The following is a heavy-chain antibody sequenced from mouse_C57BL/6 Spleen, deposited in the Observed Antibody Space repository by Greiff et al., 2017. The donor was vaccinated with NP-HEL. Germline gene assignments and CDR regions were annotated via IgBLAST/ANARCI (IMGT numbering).Heavy chain of an antibody. V-gene: IGHV3-6*01. CDR2: ISYDGSN. CDR1: GYSITSGYY. D-gene: IGHD2-4*01. Sequence: ESGPGLVKPSQSLSLTCSVTGYSITSGYYWNWIRQFPGNKLEWMGYISYDGSNNYNPSLKNRISITRDTSKNQFFLKLNSVTTEDTATYYCARREDYDDDDGAMDYWGQGTSVTVSS. J-gene: IGHJ4*01. CDR3: ARREDYDDDDGAMDY.